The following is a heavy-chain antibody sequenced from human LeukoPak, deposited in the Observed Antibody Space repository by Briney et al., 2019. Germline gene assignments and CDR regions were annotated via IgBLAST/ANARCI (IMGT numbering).Heavy chain of an antibody. J-gene: IGHJ5*02. D-gene: IGHD3-3*01. V-gene: IGHV4-59*11. Sequence: SETQSLTCTVSGGSISSHYWSWIRQPPGKGLEWIGYIYYSGSTNYNPSLKSRVTISVDTSKNQFSLKLSSVTAADTAVYYCARGVYDFWSGYPHNWFDPWGQGTLVTVSS. CDR1: GGSISSHY. CDR2: IYYSGST. CDR3: ARGVYDFWSGYPHNWFDP.